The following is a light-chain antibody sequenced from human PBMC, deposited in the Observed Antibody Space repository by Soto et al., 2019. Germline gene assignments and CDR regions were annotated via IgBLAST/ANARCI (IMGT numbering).Light chain of an antibody. Sequence: MTQSPATLSVSPGETATLSCSASQYVSFNLAWYQQKPGQGPRLLIYAASTRATNIPDRFRGSGSGTEFTLTISSLQSEDSAIYFCQQYNHWPPGTFGQGTKLEIK. J-gene: IGKJ1*01. V-gene: IGKV3-15*01. CDR2: AAS. CDR3: QQYNHWPPGT. CDR1: QYVSFN.